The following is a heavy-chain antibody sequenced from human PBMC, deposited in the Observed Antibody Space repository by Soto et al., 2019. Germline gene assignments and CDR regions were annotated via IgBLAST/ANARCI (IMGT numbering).Heavy chain of an antibody. CDR1: GFTFRNYK. J-gene: IGHJ3*02. CDR2: ISIGSSSM. Sequence: PGGSLRLSCEASGFTFRNYKMNWVRQAPGKGLEWVSQISIGSSSMDYAGSVKGRFTISREDAKNSLYLQMDSLRAGDTAMYFCARDAPGTANDEFDIWGQGTMVTVSS. V-gene: IGHV3-48*01. CDR3: ARDAPGTANDEFDI. D-gene: IGHD1-1*01.